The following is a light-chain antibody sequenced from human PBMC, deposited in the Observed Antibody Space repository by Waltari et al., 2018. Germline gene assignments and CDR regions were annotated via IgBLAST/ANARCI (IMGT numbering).Light chain of an antibody. CDR3: QTGGHGTWV. CDR2: VNRDGSH. J-gene: IGLJ3*02. CDR1: SGHSTNV. Sequence: QLVLTQSPSASASLGASVKLTCTLSSGHSTNVIAWLQKRPEKGPRFVMKVNRDGSHSKGDEIPDRFSGSSSGAERYLTISSLQSEDEADYYCQTGGHGTWVFGGGTKLTVL. V-gene: IGLV4-69*01.